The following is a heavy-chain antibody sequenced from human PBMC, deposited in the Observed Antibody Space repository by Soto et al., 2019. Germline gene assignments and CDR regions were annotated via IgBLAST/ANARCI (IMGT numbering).Heavy chain of an antibody. Sequence: QVQLQQWGAGLLKPSETLSLTCAVYGGSFSGYYWTWIRQPPGTGLEWIGEINHSGSTNYNPSLKCRVTISVDTSKTQFSLKLTSVSAADSAVYYGARDKITGLFDYWGQGTLVTVSS. CDR1: GGSFSGYY. D-gene: IGHD2-8*02. J-gene: IGHJ4*02. V-gene: IGHV4-34*01. CDR3: ARDKITGLFDY. CDR2: INHSGST.